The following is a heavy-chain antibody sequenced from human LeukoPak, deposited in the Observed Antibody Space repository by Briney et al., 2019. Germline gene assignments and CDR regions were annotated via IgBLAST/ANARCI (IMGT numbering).Heavy chain of an antibody. V-gene: IGHV4-59*01. Sequence: SETLSLTCTVSGGPISSYYWSWIRQPPGKGLEWIGYIYYSGSTNYNPSLKSRVTISVDTSKNQFSLKLSSVTAADTAVYYCARERRALGGATYYFDYWGQGTLVTVSS. CDR1: GGPISSYY. CDR2: IYYSGST. J-gene: IGHJ4*02. D-gene: IGHD1-26*01. CDR3: ARERRALGGATYYFDY.